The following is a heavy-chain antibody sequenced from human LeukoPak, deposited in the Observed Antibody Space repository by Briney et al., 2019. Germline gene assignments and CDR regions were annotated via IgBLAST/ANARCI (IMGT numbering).Heavy chain of an antibody. CDR2: IKQDGSEK. J-gene: IGHJ4*02. Sequence: GGPLRLSCAASGFPFSNYWMNWVRQAPGKGLEWAANIKQDGSEKYYVDSMKGRFTISRDNAKNSLYLQMNSLRAEDTAVYYCARERSCTSAVCYFDYWGQGTLVTVSS. V-gene: IGHV3-7*01. CDR1: GFPFSNYW. D-gene: IGHD2-8*01. CDR3: ARERSCTSAVCYFDY.